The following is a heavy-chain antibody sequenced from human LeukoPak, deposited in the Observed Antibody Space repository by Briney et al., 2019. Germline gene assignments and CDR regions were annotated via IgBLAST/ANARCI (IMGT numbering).Heavy chain of an antibody. V-gene: IGHV3-7*01. CDR2: IKEDGSHK. CDR1: GFTFSSYW. CDR3: AKVGAYYGDYGYGMDV. J-gene: IGHJ6*02. D-gene: IGHD4-17*01. Sequence: PGGSLRLSCAASGFTFSSYWMSWVRQAPGKGLEWVANIKEDGSHKYYVDSVKGRFTISRDNSKNTLYLQMNSLRAEDTAVYYCAKVGAYYGDYGYGMDVWGQGTTVTVSS.